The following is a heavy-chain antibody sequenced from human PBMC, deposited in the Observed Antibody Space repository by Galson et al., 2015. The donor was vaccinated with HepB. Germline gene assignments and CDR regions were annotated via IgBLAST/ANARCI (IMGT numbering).Heavy chain of an antibody. J-gene: IGHJ5*02. CDR2: IYSGGST. Sequence: SLRLSCAASGFTVSSNYMSWVRQAPGKGLEWVSVIYSGGSTYYADSVKGRFTISRDNSKNTLYLQMNSLRAEDTAVYYCARVTVTTLYNWFDPWGQGTLVTVSS. D-gene: IGHD4-17*01. CDR1: GFTVSSNY. CDR3: ARVTVTTLYNWFDP. V-gene: IGHV3-66*01.